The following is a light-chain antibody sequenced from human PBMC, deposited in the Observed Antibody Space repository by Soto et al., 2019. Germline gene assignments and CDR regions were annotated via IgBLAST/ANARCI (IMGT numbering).Light chain of an antibody. J-gene: IGLJ3*02. V-gene: IGLV2-8*01. CDR3: SSYGGSSTPVM. Sequence: QSALTQPPSASGSPGQSVTISCTGTSSDIGAYNHVSWYQQHPGRAPRFIIYEVSQRPSGVPDRFSGSKSGSTASLTVSGLQADDEADYYFSSYGGSSTPVMFGGGTKVTVL. CDR2: EVS. CDR1: SSDIGAYNH.